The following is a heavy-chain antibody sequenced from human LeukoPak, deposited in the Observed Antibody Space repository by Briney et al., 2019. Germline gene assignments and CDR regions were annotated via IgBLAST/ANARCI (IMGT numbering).Heavy chain of an antibody. D-gene: IGHD3/OR15-3a*01. CDR2: IFPIVGTA. V-gene: IGHV1-69*13. J-gene: IGHJ4*02. CDR1: GGTFSRYL. Sequence: GASVKVSCKASGGTFSRYLINWVRQAPGRGLEWMGGIFPIVGTADYAQKFQGRVTITADESTSTAYMELSSLKSEDTAVYYCARDLVGSRTDYSSGAWDYWGQGTLVTVSS. CDR3: ARDLVGSRTDYSSGAWDY.